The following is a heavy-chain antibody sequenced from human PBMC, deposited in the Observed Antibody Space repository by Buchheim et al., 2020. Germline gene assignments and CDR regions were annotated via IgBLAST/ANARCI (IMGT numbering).Heavy chain of an antibody. J-gene: IGHJ6*02. V-gene: IGHV3-23*01. CDR1: EFTFSNYA. CDR2: LSGSGST. CDR3: TRGVPIFGIFPVFGGMDV. Sequence: EVQLLESGGGLVQPGGSLRLSCVASEFTFSNYAMSWVRQAPGNGLEWVSTLSGSGSTFFGDSVQGRFTVSRDNSKNTLYLQMDSLRVEDTAIYYCTRGVPIFGIFPVFGGMDVWGQGTT. D-gene: IGHD3-3*02.